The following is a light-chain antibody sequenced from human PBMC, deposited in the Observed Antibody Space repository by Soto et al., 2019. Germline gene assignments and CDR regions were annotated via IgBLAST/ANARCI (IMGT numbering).Light chain of an antibody. Sequence: EIVMTQSPATLSVSPGERATLSCRASQSVTGNLAWYQQKPGQAPRLLMYGASTRATGIPARFSGSGFGTEFTLTISSLQSEDFAVYYCQQYKNWPPYTFGQGTKLEIK. V-gene: IGKV3-15*01. J-gene: IGKJ2*01. CDR2: GAS. CDR1: QSVTGN. CDR3: QQYKNWPPYT.